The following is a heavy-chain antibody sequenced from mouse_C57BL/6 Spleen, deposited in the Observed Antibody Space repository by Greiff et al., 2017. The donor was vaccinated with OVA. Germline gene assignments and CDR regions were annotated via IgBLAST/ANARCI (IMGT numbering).Heavy chain of an antibody. CDR3: ARRGVYDYDDAPYYYAMDY. V-gene: IGHV1-69*01. CDR1: GYTFTSYW. Sequence: VQLQQPGAELVMPGASVKLSCKASGYTFTSYWMHWVKQRPGQGLEWIGEIDPSDSYTNYNQKFKGKSTLTVDKSSSTAYMQLSSLTSEDSAVYYCARRGVYDYDDAPYYYAMDYWGQGTSVTVSS. D-gene: IGHD2-4*01. J-gene: IGHJ4*01. CDR2: IDPSDSYT.